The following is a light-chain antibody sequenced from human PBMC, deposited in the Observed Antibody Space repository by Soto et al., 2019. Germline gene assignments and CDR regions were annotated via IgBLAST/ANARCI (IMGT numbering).Light chain of an antibody. CDR3: QQYGSPGT. CDR1: QSVSNNY. Sequence: EVLLTQSPGTLSLSPGERATLSCRASQSVSNNYLAWYQQKPGQAPRLLIYGASNRATGIPDRLSGSGSGTDFTLTISRLEPEDSAVYYCQQYGSPGTFGQGTKVDIK. J-gene: IGKJ1*01. CDR2: GAS. V-gene: IGKV3-20*01.